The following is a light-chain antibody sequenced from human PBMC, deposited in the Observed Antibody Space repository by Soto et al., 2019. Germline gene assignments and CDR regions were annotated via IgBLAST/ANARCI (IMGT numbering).Light chain of an antibody. J-gene: IGLJ3*02. V-gene: IGLV1-40*01. Sequence: QSVLTQSPSVSGAPGQRVTISCTGSSSNVGAGYDVHWYQVLPRTAPKLLIFGNTNRPSGVPDRFSASKSGTSASLAISGLLAEDEADYYCQSYDDTLSGWVFGGGTKVTVL. CDR3: QSYDDTLSGWV. CDR1: SSNVGAGYD. CDR2: GNT.